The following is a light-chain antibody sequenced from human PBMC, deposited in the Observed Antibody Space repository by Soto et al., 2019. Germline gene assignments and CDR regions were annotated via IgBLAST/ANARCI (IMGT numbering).Light chain of an antibody. CDR1: SSDVGSYNL. J-gene: IGLJ1*01. CDR3: CSYAGSSTYV. CDR2: EGS. Sequence: SALPQPASVSGAPGPANHNSCTGNSSDVGSYNLVSWYQQHPGKAPKLMIYEGSKRPSGVSNRFSGSKSGNTASLTISGLQAEDEADYYCCSYAGSSTYVFGTGTKVTVL. V-gene: IGLV2-23*01.